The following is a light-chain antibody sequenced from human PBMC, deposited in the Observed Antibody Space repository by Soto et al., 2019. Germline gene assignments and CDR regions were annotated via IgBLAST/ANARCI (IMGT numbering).Light chain of an antibody. CDR1: SSDVGGYNY. CDR2: DVS. Sequence: QYVLTQPASVSGSPGQSITISCTGTSSDVGGYNYVSWYQHHPGKAPKLLIYDVSNRPSGVSNRFSGSKSDNTASLTISGLQPEDEAGYYCSSYTTSNTRQIVLGTGTKVTV. J-gene: IGLJ1*01. V-gene: IGLV2-14*03. CDR3: SSYTTSNTRQIV.